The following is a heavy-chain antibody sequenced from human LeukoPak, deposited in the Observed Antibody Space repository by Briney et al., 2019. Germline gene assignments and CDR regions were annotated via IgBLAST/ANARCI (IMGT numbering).Heavy chain of an antibody. CDR3: ARVETPTFYDAFDL. D-gene: IGHD2/OR15-2a*01. CDR1: GFTFNTSN. Sequence: GGSLRLSCAASGFTFNTSNMNWVRQAPGKGLEWISHISSSGRTIYYADSVKGRFTISRDNAKDSLFLQMNGLRDEDTAVYYCARVETPTFYDAFDLWGQGTMVTVSS. V-gene: IGHV3-48*02. CDR2: ISSSGRTI. J-gene: IGHJ3*01.